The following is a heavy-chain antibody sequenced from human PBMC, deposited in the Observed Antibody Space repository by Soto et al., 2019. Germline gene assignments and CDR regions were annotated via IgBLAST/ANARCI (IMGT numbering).Heavy chain of an antibody. CDR3: AKDGYFDWLLYQTYFDY. V-gene: IGHV3-30*18. CDR1: GFTFSSYG. J-gene: IGHJ4*02. Sequence: GSLRLSCAASGFTFSSYGMHWVRQAPGKGLEWVAVISYDGSNKYYADSVKGRFTISRDNSKNTLYLQMNSLRAEDTAVYYCAKDGYFDWLLYQTYFDYWGQGTLVTVSS. D-gene: IGHD3-9*01. CDR2: ISYDGSNK.